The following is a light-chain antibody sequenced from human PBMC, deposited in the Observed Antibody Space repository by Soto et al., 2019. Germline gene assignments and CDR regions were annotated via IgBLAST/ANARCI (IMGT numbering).Light chain of an antibody. V-gene: IGKV3-20*01. Sequence: EIGLTQSPGTLSLSPGEIATLSCRASQSVSSSYLAWYQQKPGQAPRLLIYGASSRATGIPDRFSGSGSGTDFTLTISRLEPEDFAVYYCQQYGSSITFGQGTRLEIK. CDR3: QQYGSSIT. CDR2: GAS. J-gene: IGKJ5*01. CDR1: QSVSSSY.